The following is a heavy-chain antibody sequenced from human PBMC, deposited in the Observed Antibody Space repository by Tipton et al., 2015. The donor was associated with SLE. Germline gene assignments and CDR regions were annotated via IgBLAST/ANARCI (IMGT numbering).Heavy chain of an antibody. CDR3: ASHVDGWSQRIDAFDI. Sequence: TLSLTCTVSGGSISSYYWSWIRQPPGKGLEWIGYIYYSGSTNYNPSLKSRVTISVDTSKNQFSLKLGSVTAADTAVYYCASHVDGWSQRIDAFDIWGQGTMVTVSS. J-gene: IGHJ3*02. CDR2: IYYSGST. V-gene: IGHV4-59*01. CDR1: GGSISSYY. D-gene: IGHD2-15*01.